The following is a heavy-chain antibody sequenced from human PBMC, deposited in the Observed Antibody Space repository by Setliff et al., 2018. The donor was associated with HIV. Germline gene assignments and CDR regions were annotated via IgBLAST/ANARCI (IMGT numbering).Heavy chain of an antibody. CDR1: GFTFSNYD. V-gene: IGHV3-30*18. CDR2: ISYDGSNK. Sequence: SLRLSCAASGFTFSNYDMHWVRQAPGKGLEWVAVISYDGSNKYYTDSVKGRFTISRDNSKNTLYLQMKSLRAEDTAVYYCAKEGEWQRSRGYMDVWGKGTTVTVSS. J-gene: IGHJ6*03. D-gene: IGHD5-12*01. CDR3: AKEGEWQRSRGYMDV.